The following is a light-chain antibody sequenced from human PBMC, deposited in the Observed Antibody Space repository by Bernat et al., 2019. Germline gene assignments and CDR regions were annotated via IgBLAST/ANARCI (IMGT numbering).Light chain of an antibody. CDR2: RNN. CDR1: SNNVGNQG. J-gene: IGLJ2*01. CDR3: SAWDSSLSAVV. V-gene: IGLV10-54*04. Sequence: QAGLTQPPPVSKGLRQTATLTCTGNSNNVGNQGAARLQQHQGHPPKLLSYRNNNRHSGFPERFSASRSGTTASLTITGLQPEDEADYYCSAWDSSLSAVVFGGGTKLTVL.